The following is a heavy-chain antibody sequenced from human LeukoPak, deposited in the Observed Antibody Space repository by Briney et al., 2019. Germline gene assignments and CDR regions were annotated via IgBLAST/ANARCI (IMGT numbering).Heavy chain of an antibody. V-gene: IGHV3-30*04. D-gene: IGHD7-27*01. CDR2: ISYDESHA. CDR3: ARGHWGLDS. Sequence: GGSLRLSCAASGFTFRSYAMHWVRQAPGKGLEWVAIISYDESHAYYADSVKGRFTISRDNSKSTLYLQMNSLSTEDTAVYYCARGHWGLDSWGQGTLVSVSS. CDR1: GFTFRSYA. J-gene: IGHJ4*02.